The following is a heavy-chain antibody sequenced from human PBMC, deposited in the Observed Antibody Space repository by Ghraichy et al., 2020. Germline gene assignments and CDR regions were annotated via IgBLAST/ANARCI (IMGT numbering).Heavy chain of an antibody. V-gene: IGHV1-2*02. D-gene: IGHD3-10*01. Sequence: ASVKVSCKASGYIFTGYYMHWVRQAPGQGLEWMGWINPNSGGTNYAQRFQGRVTMTRDTSISTAYMELSRLRSDDTAVYYCARASRYGSGTYNWFDPWGQGTLVTVSS. CDR1: GYIFTGYY. J-gene: IGHJ5*02. CDR2: INPNSGGT. CDR3: ARASRYGSGTYNWFDP.